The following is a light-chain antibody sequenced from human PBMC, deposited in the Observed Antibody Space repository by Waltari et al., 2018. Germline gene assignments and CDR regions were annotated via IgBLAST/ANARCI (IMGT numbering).Light chain of an antibody. CDR3: LAWATGTDLI. J-gene: IGLJ2*01. Sequence: SYELTQPPSVSVSPGQTATITCSGDKLGDKDVCWYQQKPGQSPVVVIYQNTKRPSGTPYRFSGSDPENTSTLTSSGTQAIDEADYYCLAWATGTDLIFGGGTKVTVL. V-gene: IGLV3-1*01. CDR2: QNT. CDR1: KLGDKD.